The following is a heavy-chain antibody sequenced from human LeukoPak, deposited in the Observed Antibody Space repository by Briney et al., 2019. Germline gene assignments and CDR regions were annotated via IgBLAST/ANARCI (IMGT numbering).Heavy chain of an antibody. CDR2: IHYSGSV. CDR3: ARGQWFRAF. J-gene: IGHJ4*02. Sequence: SETLSLTCAVYGGSFSGYYWSWIRQPPGKGLEWIGEIHYSGSVTYNPSLETRVTISVDTSKNQFSLRINSVTAADTAVYYCARGQWFRAFWSRGTPVTVSS. CDR1: GGSFSGYY. D-gene: IGHD3-10*01. V-gene: IGHV4-34*01.